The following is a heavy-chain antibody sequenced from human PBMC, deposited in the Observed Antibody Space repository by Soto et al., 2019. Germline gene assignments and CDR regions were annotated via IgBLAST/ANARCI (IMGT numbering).Heavy chain of an antibody. D-gene: IGHD4-17*01. J-gene: IGHJ6*02. V-gene: IGHV2-26*01. CDR1: GFSLSNARMG. CDR2: IFSNDEK. CDR3: ARTTVTRSYYYYYGMDV. Sequence: QVTLKESGPVLVKPTETLTLTCTVSGFSLSNARMGVSWIRQPPGKALEWLAHIFSNDEKSYSTSLKSRLTISKDTSKSQVVLTMTNMDPVDTATYYCARTTVTRSYYYYYGMDVWGQGTTVTVSS.